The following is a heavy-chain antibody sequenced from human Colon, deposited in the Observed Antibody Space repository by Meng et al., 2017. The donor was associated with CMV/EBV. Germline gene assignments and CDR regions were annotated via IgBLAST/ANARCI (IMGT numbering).Heavy chain of an antibody. CDR3: ARPSAPQYSDYVLL. Sequence: GGSLRLSCAASGFAFSIYWMHWVRQVPGKGLEWVARINSDGTTTTYADSVKGRFIVSRDNPKSTVYLQMNSLKGEDTAVYVCARPSAPQYSDYVLLWGQGTLVTVSS. D-gene: IGHD4-11*01. CDR2: INSDGTTT. CDR1: GFAFSIYW. V-gene: IGHV3-74*01. J-gene: IGHJ4*02.